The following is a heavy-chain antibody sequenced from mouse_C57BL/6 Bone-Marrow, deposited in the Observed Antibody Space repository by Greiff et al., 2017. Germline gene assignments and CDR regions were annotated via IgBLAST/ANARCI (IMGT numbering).Heavy chain of an antibody. CDR2: IWTGGGT. V-gene: IGHV2-9-1*01. Sequence: QVQLQQSGPGLVAPSQSLSITCTVSGFSLTSYAISWVRQPPGKGLEWLGVIWTGGGTNYNSALKSRLNISKDNSKSQVFLKMNSLQTDDTARYXCASIFGDFDVWGTGTTVTVSS. CDR3: ASIFGDFDV. CDR1: GFSLTSYA. D-gene: IGHD3-1*01. J-gene: IGHJ1*03.